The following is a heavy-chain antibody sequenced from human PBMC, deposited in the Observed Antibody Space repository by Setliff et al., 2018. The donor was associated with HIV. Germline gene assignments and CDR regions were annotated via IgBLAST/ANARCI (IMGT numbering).Heavy chain of an antibody. J-gene: IGHJ4*02. Sequence: SETLSLTCSVYGTSFSDHYWSWVRQTPGKGLEWIGEMNQSGTTNYNPSLKSRVTMSIDTSGRQFSLKLTSVTAADTAVYYCVRWYYCVSGACYRADYWGQGTMVTVS. CDR3: VRWYYCVSGACYRADY. CDR2: MNQSGTT. V-gene: IGHV4-34*01. CDR1: GTSFSDHY. D-gene: IGHD2-21*02.